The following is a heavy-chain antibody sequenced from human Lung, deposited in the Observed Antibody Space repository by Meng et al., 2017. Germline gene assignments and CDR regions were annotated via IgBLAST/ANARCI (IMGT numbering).Heavy chain of an antibody. V-gene: IGHV1-18*01. CDR2: ISVYNVTT. J-gene: IGHJ4*02. CDR3: ARSPYSSGWPNFDS. D-gene: IGHD6-19*01. Sequence: QVHLVQSGAEVREPGASVKVSCKASGYSFTNYGISWVRQAPGQGLEWMGWISVYNVTTNYAQKFQGRVTMTTDTSTSTTYMELRSLKSDDTGVYYCARSPYSSGWPNFDSWGQGTLVTVSS. CDR1: GYSFTNYG.